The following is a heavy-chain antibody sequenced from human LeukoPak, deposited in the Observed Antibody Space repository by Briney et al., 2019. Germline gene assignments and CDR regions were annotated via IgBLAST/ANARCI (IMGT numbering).Heavy chain of an antibody. CDR3: AGEGYYGSSGYYPH. CDR2: ISSSGSTI. CDR1: GFTFSNYE. D-gene: IGHD3-22*01. J-gene: IGHJ4*02. V-gene: IGHV3-48*03. Sequence: GGSLRLSCAASGFTFSNYEMNWVRQAPGKGLEWVSYISSSGSTIYYADSVKGRFTISRDNAKNSLYLQMNSLRAEDTAVYYCAGEGYYGSSGYYPHWGQGTLVTVSS.